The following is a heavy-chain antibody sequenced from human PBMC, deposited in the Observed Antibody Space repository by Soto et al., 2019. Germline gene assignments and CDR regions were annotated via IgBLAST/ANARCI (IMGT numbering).Heavy chain of an antibody. CDR3: ARDPGYCSGGRCYSSSAFDI. D-gene: IGHD2-15*01. V-gene: IGHV3-21*01. Sequence: GGSLRLSCAASGFTFSSYSMNWVRQAPGKGLEWVSSISSSSSYIYYADSVKGRFTISRDNAKNSLYLQMNSLRAEDTAVYYCARDPGYCSGGRCYSSSAFDIWGQGTMVTVSS. J-gene: IGHJ3*02. CDR2: ISSSSSYI. CDR1: GFTFSSYS.